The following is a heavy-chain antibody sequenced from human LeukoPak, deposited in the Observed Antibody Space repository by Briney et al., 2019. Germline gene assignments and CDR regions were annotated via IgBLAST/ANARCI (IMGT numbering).Heavy chain of an antibody. CDR2: ISSNGGST. D-gene: IGHD6-13*01. Sequence: GGSLRLSCAGSGFTFSSYAMHWVRQAPGKGLEYVSVISSNGGSTYYANSVKGRFTISRDNSKNTLYPQMGSLRAEDMAVYYCARGYSSSWYYFDYWGQGTLVTVSS. V-gene: IGHV3-64*01. J-gene: IGHJ4*02. CDR1: GFTFSSYA. CDR3: ARGYSSSWYYFDY.